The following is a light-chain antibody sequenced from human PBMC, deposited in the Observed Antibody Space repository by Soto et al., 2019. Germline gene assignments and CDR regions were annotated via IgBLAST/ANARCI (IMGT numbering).Light chain of an antibody. CDR3: QHYDHLPIT. J-gene: IGKJ5*01. CDR2: DAS. V-gene: IGKV1-33*01. Sequence: DIQMTQSPSSLSASVGDRVTITCQASQDTTNYLNWYQQKPGKAPRLLLYDASSLETGVPSRLSGSGSGTDFTFTISSLQPEDIATYYCQHYDHLPITFGQGTRLEIK. CDR1: QDTTNY.